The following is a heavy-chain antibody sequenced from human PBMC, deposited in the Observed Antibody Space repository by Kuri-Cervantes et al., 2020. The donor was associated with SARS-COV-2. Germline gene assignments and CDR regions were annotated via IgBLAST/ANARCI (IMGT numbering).Heavy chain of an antibody. D-gene: IGHD2-15*01. V-gene: IGHV1-69*05. CDR1: GGTFSSYA. Sequence: SVKVSCKASGGTFSSYAISWVRQAPGQGLEWMGGIIPIFGTANYAQKFQGRVTITTDESTSTAYMELSSMRSEATAVYYCAKRGLGYCSGEDCYIHWGQGTLVTVSS. CDR2: IIPIFGTA. J-gene: IGHJ4*02. CDR3: AKRGLGYCSGEDCYIH.